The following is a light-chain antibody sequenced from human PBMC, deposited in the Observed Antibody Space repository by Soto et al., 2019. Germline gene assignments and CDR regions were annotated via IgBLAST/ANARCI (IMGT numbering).Light chain of an antibody. CDR2: EVT. V-gene: IGLV2-8*01. Sequence: QSVLTQPPSSYGSPGQSVTISCTGTSSDVGGYNYVSWYQQHPGKAPKLMIYEVTKRPSGVPDRFSGSKSGNTASLTVSGLQAEDEADYYCSSYAGSNNLKVFGTGTKVTVL. CDR1: SSDVGGYNY. J-gene: IGLJ1*01. CDR3: SSYAGSNNLKV.